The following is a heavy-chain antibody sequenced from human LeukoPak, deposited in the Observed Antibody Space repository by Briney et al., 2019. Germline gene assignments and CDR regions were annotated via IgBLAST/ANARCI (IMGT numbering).Heavy chain of an antibody. CDR3: ARAIGTDFDY. CDR2: VSSSSSYI. J-gene: IGHJ4*02. V-gene: IGHV3-21*01. Sequence: GGSLRLSCAASGFTFSSYSMNWVRQAPGKGLEWVSSVSSSSSYIYYADSVKGRFTISRDNAKNSLYLQMNSLRAEDTAVYYCARAIGTDFDYWGQGTLVTVSS. D-gene: IGHD2-8*02. CDR1: GFTFSSYS.